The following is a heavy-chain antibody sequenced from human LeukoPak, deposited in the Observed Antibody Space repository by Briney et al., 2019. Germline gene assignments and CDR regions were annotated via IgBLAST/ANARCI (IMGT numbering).Heavy chain of an antibody. CDR2: IVVGSGNT. D-gene: IGHD3-22*01. V-gene: IGHV1-58*02. CDR1: GFTFTSSA. J-gene: IGHJ4*02. CDR3: AADRYDSSGYYHFDY. Sequence: SVKVSCKASGFTFTSSAMQWVRQARGQRLEWIGWIVVGSGNTNYAQKFQERVTITRDMSTSTAYMGLSSLRSEDTAVYYCAADRYDSSGYYHFDYWGQGTLVTVSS.